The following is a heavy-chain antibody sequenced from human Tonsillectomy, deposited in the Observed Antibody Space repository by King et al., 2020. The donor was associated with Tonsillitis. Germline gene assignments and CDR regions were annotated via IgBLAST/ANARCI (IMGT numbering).Heavy chain of an antibody. V-gene: IGHV3-21*01. CDR1: GFTFSSYS. CDR3: ARDGRGGYDSLDD. Sequence: VQLVESGGVLVKPGGSLRLSCAASGFTFSSYSMNWVRQAPGKGLEWVSSISSSSTYIYYADSVRGRFTISRDNAKNSLYLQMNSLRAEDTAVYYCARDGRGGYDSLDDWGQGTLVTVSS. J-gene: IGHJ4*02. D-gene: IGHD5-12*01. CDR2: ISSSSTYI.